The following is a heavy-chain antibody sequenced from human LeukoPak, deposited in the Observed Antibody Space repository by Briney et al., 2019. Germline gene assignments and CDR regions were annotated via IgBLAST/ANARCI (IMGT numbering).Heavy chain of an antibody. D-gene: IGHD1-26*01. CDR3: AREHSGSSNFDY. CDR2: ISSSSSYI. J-gene: IGHJ4*02. CDR1: GFTFSSYS. V-gene: IGHV3-21*01. Sequence: GGSLRPSCAASGFTFSSYSMNWVRQAPGKGLEWVSSISSSSSYIYYADSVKGRFTISRDNAKNSLYLQMNSLRAEDTAVYYCAREHSGSSNFDYWGQGTLVTVSS.